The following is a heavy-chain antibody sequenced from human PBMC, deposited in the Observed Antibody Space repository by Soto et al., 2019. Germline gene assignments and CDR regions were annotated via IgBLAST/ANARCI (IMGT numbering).Heavy chain of an antibody. CDR3: AKDGGYSGSYGDAFDI. CDR1: GFAFSSYA. Sequence: PGGSLRLSCAASGFAFSSYAMSWVRQAPGKGLEWVSAISGSGGSTYYADSVKGRFTISRDNSKNTLYLQMNSLRAEDTAVYYCAKDGGYSGSYGDAFDIWGQGTMVTVSS. J-gene: IGHJ3*02. CDR2: ISGSGGST. D-gene: IGHD1-26*01. V-gene: IGHV3-23*01.